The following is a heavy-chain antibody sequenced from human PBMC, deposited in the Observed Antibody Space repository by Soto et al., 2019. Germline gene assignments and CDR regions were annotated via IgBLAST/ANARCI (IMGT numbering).Heavy chain of an antibody. CDR3: ARGVILWFGELSRRGGYHYYVDV. CDR1: GGSFSGYQ. J-gene: IGHJ6*03. V-gene: IGHV4-34*01. D-gene: IGHD3-10*01. Sequence: QVQLQQWGAGLLKPSETLSLTCAVYGGSFSGYQWSWIRQTPGKGLEWIGEINDSGNINYNPSLKSRVTILLDTPKKQISLKLSSVTAADSAVYYCARGVILWFGELSRRGGYHYYVDVWGKGTTVTVSS. CDR2: INDSGNI.